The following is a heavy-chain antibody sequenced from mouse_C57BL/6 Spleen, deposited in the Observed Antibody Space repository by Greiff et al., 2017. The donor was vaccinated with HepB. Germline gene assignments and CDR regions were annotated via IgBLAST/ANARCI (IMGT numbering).Heavy chain of an antibody. CDR2: IYPGDGDT. CDR1: GYAFSSSW. V-gene: IGHV1-82*01. CDR3: ARNSYYSNYEENAMDY. Sequence: QVQLKQSGPELVKPGASVKISCKASGYAFSSSWMNWVKQRPGKGLEWIGRIYPGDGDTNYNGKFKGKATLTADKSSSTAYMQLSSLTSEDSAVYFCARNSYYSNYEENAMDYWGQGTSVTVSS. J-gene: IGHJ4*01. D-gene: IGHD2-5*01.